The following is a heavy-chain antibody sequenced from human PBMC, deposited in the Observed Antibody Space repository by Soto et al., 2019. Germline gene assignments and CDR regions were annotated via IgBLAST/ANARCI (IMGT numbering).Heavy chain of an antibody. CDR2: IDPSDSYT. V-gene: IGHV5-10-1*01. D-gene: IGHD2-2*02. J-gene: IGHJ4*02. Sequence: PGESLKISCKGSGYSFTSYWISWVRQMPGKGLEWMGRIDPSDSYTNHSPSFQGHVTISADKSISTAYLQWSSLKASDTAMYYCARHEEPNCSSTSCYMGNFDYWGQGTLVTVSS. CDR1: GYSFTSYW. CDR3: ARHEEPNCSSTSCYMGNFDY.